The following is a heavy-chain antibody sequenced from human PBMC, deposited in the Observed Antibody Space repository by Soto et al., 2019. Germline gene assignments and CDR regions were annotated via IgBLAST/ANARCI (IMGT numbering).Heavy chain of an antibody. CDR1: GGSVSSGGYY. V-gene: IGHV4-31*03. CDR3: ARVYDFGPDY. D-gene: IGHD3-3*01. J-gene: IGHJ4*02. CDR2: IYYSGST. Sequence: LSLTCTVSGGSVSSGGYYWTWIRQHPGKGLEWIGYIYYSGSTYYNPSLKSRVTISVDTSQNQFSLNLSSVTAADTAVYYCARVYDFGPDYWGQGTLVTVSS.